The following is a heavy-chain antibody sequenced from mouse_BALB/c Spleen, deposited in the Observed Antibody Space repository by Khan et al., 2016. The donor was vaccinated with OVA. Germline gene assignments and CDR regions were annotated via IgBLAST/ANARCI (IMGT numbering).Heavy chain of an antibody. J-gene: IGHJ4*01. CDR2: IAPGSGSN. CDR1: GYTFTSYW. D-gene: IGHD1-1*01. V-gene: IGHV1S41*01. CDR3: GRSTYYGSGLYAMDY. Sequence: DLVKPGASVKLSCKASGYTFTSYWINWIKQRPGQGLEWIGRIAPGSGSNYYNEMFKGKATLTVDTSSTTAYIQVRSLSSEDSAVYVCGRSTYYGSGLYAMDYWGQGTSVTVSS.